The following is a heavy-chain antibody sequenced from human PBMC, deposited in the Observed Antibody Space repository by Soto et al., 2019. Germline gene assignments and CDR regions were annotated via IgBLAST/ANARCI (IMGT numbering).Heavy chain of an antibody. V-gene: IGHV1-8*01. D-gene: IGHD6-13*01. CDR3: AICDRYVYSSSTVY. CDR2: MNPNSGYT. J-gene: IGHJ4*02. CDR1: GYTFTSYD. Sequence: QVQLVQSGAEVKKPGASVKVSCKASGYTFTSYDINWVRQATGQGLEWMGWMNPNSGYTGYAQKFQGRVTMTRNTTKRTAYMEPSSLRSEDTAVYCGAICDRYVYSSSTVYLGQGTLVTVSS.